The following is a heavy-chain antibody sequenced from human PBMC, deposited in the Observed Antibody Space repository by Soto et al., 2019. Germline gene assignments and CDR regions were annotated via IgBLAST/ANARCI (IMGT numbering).Heavy chain of an antibody. CDR2: IYYSGST. D-gene: IGHD3-10*01. CDR3: ARGVTMVRGVIHTPYFDH. V-gene: IGHV4-31*03. Sequence: QVQLQESGPGLVKPSQTLSLTCTVSGGCISSSGYYWRWIRQHPGKGLEWIGYIYYSGSTYYNPSLKSRVTISVDTSKNQFSLKLSSVTAADTAVYFCARGVTMVRGVIHTPYFDHWGQGTLVTVSS. CDR1: GGCISSSGYY. J-gene: IGHJ4*02.